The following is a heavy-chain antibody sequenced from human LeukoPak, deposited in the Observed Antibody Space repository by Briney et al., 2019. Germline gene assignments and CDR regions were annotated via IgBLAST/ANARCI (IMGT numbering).Heavy chain of an antibody. V-gene: IGHV3-9*01. Sequence: GGSLRLSCAASGFTFGDYAMHWVRQAPGKGLEWVSGLSWNGGSIGYADSVKGRFTISRDNAKNSLYLQMNSLRAEDTAVYYCAREGGSGWYSGWFDPWGQGTLVTVSS. CDR1: GFTFGDYA. J-gene: IGHJ5*02. CDR2: LSWNGGSI. CDR3: AREGGSGWYSGWFDP. D-gene: IGHD6-19*01.